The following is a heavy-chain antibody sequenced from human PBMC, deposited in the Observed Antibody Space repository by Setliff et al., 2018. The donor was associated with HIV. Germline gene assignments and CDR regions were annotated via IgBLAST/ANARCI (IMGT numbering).Heavy chain of an antibody. D-gene: IGHD3-10*01. V-gene: IGHV4-59*11. J-gene: IGHJ6*03. CDR1: AGSISSHY. CDR2: IYYSVST. Sequence: ETLSLTCTVSAGSISSHYWSWIRQPPGKGLEWIGYIYYSVSTNYNPSLKSRVTISVDTSKNQFSLKLSSVTAADTAVYYCARDGPLEGSYRYYYYYMDVWGKGTTVTVSS. CDR3: ARDGPLEGSYRYYYYYMDV.